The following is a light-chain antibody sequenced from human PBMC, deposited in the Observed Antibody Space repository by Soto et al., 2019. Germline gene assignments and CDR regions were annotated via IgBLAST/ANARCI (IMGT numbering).Light chain of an antibody. J-gene: IGKJ5*01. V-gene: IGKV3-11*01. CDR1: QSVSSY. CDR3: QQRSNWPPHYT. CDR2: DAS. Sequence: EIVLLQSPGTLSLSPGERATLSCRASQSVSSYLAWYQQKPGQAPRLLIYDASNRATGIPARFSGSGSGTDFTLTISSLEPEDFAVYYCQQRSNWPPHYTFGQGTRLEIK.